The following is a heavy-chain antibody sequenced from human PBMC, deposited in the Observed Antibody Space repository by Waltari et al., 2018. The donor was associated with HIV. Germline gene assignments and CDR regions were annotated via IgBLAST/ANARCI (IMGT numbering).Heavy chain of an antibody. CDR3: ARGGTQITISGGPPPDF. CDR1: GYTFDGHY. D-gene: IGHD3-3*01. Sequence: VQLVQSGAEVKKPGASVKVACKASGYTFDGHYMHWVRQAPGQRLEWIGWSKPNTGGTHFVQRFQSRVTMTRDTAISTAYMELGRVRSEDTAVYYCARGGTQITISGGPPPDFWGQGTLVIVSS. J-gene: IGHJ5*01. V-gene: IGHV1-2*02. CDR2: SKPNTGGT.